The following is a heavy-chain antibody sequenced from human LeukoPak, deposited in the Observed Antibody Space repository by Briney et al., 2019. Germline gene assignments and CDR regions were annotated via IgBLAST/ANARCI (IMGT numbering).Heavy chain of an antibody. CDR1: GFTFSSYA. V-gene: IGHV3-23*01. J-gene: IGHJ4*02. D-gene: IGHD3-22*01. CDR3: AKDLNPDSGYFSTNLDY. Sequence: GGSLRLSCAASGFTFSSYAMSWVRQAPGKGLEWVSAISGSGGSTYYADSVKGRFTISRDNSKNTLYLQMNSLRAEDTAVYYCAKDLNPDSGYFSTNLDYWGQGTLVTVSS. CDR2: ISGSGGST.